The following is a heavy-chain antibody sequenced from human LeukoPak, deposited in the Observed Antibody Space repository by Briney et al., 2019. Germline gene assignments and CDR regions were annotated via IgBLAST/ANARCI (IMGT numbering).Heavy chain of an antibody. Sequence: SVKVSCKASGGTFSSYAISWVRQAPGQGLEWMGGIIPIFGTANYAQKFQGRVTITADESTSTAYMELSSLRSEDTAVYYCARGPYYYDSSGLEFDYWGQGTLVTVSS. CDR3: ARGPYYYDSSGLEFDY. V-gene: IGHV1-69*13. CDR1: GGTFSSYA. J-gene: IGHJ4*02. D-gene: IGHD3-22*01. CDR2: IIPIFGTA.